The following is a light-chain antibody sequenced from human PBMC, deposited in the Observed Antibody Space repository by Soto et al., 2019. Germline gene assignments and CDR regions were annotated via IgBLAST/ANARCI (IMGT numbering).Light chain of an antibody. J-gene: IGKJ2*01. CDR1: QSISSW. CDR3: QQYNSYPYT. CDR2: DAS. V-gene: IGKV1-5*01. Sequence: DIQMTQSPSTLSASVGDRVTITCRASQSISSWLAWYQQKPGKAPKLLIYDASSLESGVPSRFSGSGSGTEFTLTISSXQPDDFATYYCQQYNSYPYTFGQGTKVDTK.